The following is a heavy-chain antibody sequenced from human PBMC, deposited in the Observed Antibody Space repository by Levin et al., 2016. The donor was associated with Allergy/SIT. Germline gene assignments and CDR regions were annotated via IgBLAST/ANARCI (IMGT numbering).Heavy chain of an antibody. V-gene: IGHV3-23*01. CDR3: AKGKGPGELDWFDP. CDR2: ISSSGDTP. CDR1: GFTFSSYA. Sequence: GGSLRLSCAASGFTFSSYAMAWVRQAPGKGLEWVSAISSSGDTPSYADSVKGRFTISRDNSKNTLYLQMNSLRAEDTAVYYCAKGKGPGELDWFDPWGQGTLVTVSS. D-gene: IGHD3-16*01. J-gene: IGHJ5*02.